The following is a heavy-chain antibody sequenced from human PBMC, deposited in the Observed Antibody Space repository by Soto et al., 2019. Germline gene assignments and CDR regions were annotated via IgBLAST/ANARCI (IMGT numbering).Heavy chain of an antibody. CDR3: ARGTERGDF. D-gene: IGHD1-1*01. J-gene: IGHJ4*02. CDR1: GFTVSTFS. CDR2: ISYDGSEK. V-gene: IGHV3-30*04. Sequence: QVQLVESGGGVVQPGRSLRRSGATSGFTVSTFSMQWVRQAPGNGLEWVAHISYDGSEKDYADSVKGRLTISRDNSDNTLFLQMTSLTSEDTGVYNCARGTERGDFWCQGALV.